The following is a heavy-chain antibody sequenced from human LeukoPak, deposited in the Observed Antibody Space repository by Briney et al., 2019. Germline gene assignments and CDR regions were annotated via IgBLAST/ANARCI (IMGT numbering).Heavy chain of an antibody. CDR3: ARDRCSGGSCYFDY. V-gene: IGHV3-48*02. J-gene: IGHJ4*02. CDR1: GLTLSTYN. D-gene: IGHD2-15*01. Sequence: GGSLRLSCAASGLTLSTYNMNWVRQAPGKGLEWVSYIDSSNSPMYYADSVKGRFTISRDNGKNSLYLQMNSLRDEDTAVYYCARDRCSGGSCYFDYWGQGTLVTVSS. CDR2: IDSSNSPM.